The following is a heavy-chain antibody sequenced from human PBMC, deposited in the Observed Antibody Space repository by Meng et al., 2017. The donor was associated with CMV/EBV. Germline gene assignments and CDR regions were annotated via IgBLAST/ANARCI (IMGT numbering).Heavy chain of an antibody. V-gene: IGHV3-9*01. CDR2: ISWNSGSI. J-gene: IGHJ3*02. D-gene: IGHD3-22*01. Sequence: SLKISCAASGFTFDDYAMHWVRQAPGKGLEWVSGISWNSGSIGYADSVKGQFTISRDNAKNSLYLQMNSLRAEDTALYYCAKRASSGYYSLAFDNWGQGTMVTVSS. CDR3: AKRASSGYYSLAFDN. CDR1: GFTFDDYA.